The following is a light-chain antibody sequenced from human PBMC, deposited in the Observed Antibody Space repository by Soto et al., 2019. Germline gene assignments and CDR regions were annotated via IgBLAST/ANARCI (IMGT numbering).Light chain of an antibody. CDR1: QSVSTN. CDR2: GAS. V-gene: IGKV3-15*01. CDR3: QQYNNWPRT. Sequence: TVMKQAPATLSVSPGERATPSCRASQSVSTNLAWYQHKPGQAPRLLISGASTRATGLPARFNGSGSGTEFTLTISSLQSEDFAVYYCQQYNNWPRTFGQGTRLEI. J-gene: IGKJ5*01.